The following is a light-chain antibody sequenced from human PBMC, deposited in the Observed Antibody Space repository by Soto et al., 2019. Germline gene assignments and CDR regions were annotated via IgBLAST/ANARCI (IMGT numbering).Light chain of an antibody. V-gene: IGLV2-14*01. CDR2: DVS. CDR1: GSDVGAYNY. J-gene: IGLJ1*01. Sequence: QSALTQPASVSGSPGQSITISCTGTGSDVGAYNYVSWYQQHPDKAPKLMIYDVSDRPSGVSNRFSGSKSGNTASLTISGLQAEDEADYYCTSFTGSSTLYVFGAGTKVTVL. CDR3: TSFTGSSTLYV.